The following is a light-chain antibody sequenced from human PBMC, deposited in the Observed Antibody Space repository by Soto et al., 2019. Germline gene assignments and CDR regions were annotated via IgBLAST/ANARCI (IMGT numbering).Light chain of an antibody. CDR1: QIVSTNY. J-gene: IGKJ2*01. CDR2: GAS. CDR3: QLYGASPMYT. V-gene: IGKV3-20*01. Sequence: EIVLTQSPGTLSLSPGQRATLSCRASQIVSTNYLAWYQHKPGQAPRLLIYGASTRATGIPDRFSGSGSGTDFTLTISGLESEDFAVYYCQLYGASPMYTFGQGTKLEIK.